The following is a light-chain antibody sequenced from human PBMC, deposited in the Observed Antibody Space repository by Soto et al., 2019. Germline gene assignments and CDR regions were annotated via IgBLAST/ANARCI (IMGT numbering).Light chain of an antibody. CDR2: GNR. CDR3: QAYDYSLTASV. J-gene: IGLJ3*02. Sequence: QAVLTQPPSVSGAPGQRVTLSCTGNSSNLGAGYDVHWYQQLPGAAPKLVIFGNRNRPSGVPELFSGSKSGTSASLAITGLQAEDEADYYCQAYDYSLTASVFGGGTKLTVL. V-gene: IGLV1-40*01. CDR1: SSNLGAGYD.